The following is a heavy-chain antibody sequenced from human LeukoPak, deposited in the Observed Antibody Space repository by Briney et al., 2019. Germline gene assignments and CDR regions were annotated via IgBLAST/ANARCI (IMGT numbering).Heavy chain of an antibody. V-gene: IGHV3-30-3*01. CDR3: ARSGDSSHLDAFDI. J-gene: IGHJ3*02. CDR2: ISYDGSNK. Sequence: GRSLRVSCAASGFTFSSYAMHWVRQAPGKGLEWVAVISYDGSNKYYADSVKGRFTISRDNSKNTLYLQMNSLRAEDTAVYYCARSGDSSHLDAFDIWGQGTMVTVSS. CDR1: GFTFSSYA. D-gene: IGHD3-22*01.